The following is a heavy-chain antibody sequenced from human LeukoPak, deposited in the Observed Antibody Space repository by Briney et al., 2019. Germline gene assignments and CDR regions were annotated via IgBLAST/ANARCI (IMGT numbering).Heavy chain of an antibody. CDR3: ARVVSAVLRFLEWSAPFDH. CDR1: GGTFSSYA. J-gene: IGHJ5*02. Sequence: SVKVSCKASGGTFSSYAISWVRQAPGQGLEWMGGIIPIFGTANYAQKSQGRVPITADESTSTAYMELSSLRSEDTAVYYCARVVSAVLRFLEWSAPFDHWGQGTLVTVSS. D-gene: IGHD3-3*01. CDR2: IIPIFGTA. V-gene: IGHV1-69*13.